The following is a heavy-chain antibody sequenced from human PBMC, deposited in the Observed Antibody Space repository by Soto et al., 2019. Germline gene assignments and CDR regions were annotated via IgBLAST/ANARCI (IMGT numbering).Heavy chain of an antibody. V-gene: IGHV1-46*03. CDR3: ARGSSNWLGYGDL. J-gene: IGHJ2*01. D-gene: IGHD6-13*01. Sequence: QVHLVQSGAEVKKPGASVKLSCKASGYTFTSNYLYWVRQAPGQGLEWMGMINPSDSSTTYARNFRGRVTMTRDTSTSTVYMEVTRLRSGATAVYYSARGSSNWLGYGDLWGRGTLVTVSS. CDR2: INPSDSST. CDR1: GYTFTSNY.